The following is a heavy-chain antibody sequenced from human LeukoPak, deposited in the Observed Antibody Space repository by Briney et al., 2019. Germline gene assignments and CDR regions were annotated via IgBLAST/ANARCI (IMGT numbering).Heavy chain of an antibody. D-gene: IGHD3-22*01. J-gene: IGHJ4*02. Sequence: ASVKVSCKASGGTFSSYAISWLRQAPGQGLEWMGRIIPIFGTANYAQKFQGRVTITTDESTSTAYMELSSLRSEDTAVYYCARDFTYYDSSGYLWGEDYFDYWGQGTLVTVSS. CDR3: ARDFTYYDSSGYLWGEDYFDY. V-gene: IGHV1-69*05. CDR2: IIPIFGTA. CDR1: GGTFSSYA.